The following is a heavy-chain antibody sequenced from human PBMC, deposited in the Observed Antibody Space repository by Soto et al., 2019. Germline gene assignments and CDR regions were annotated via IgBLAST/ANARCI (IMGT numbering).Heavy chain of an antibody. Sequence: PGGSLRLSCAASGFTFSDYWMHWVRQAPGKGLEWVSRIKRDGSTTNYADSVKGRFTISRDNAKNTLYLQMNSLRAEDTAVYYCARDLEVDFWSGFHYGMDVWGQGTTVTVSS. J-gene: IGHJ6*02. D-gene: IGHD3-3*01. V-gene: IGHV3-74*01. CDR2: IKRDGSTT. CDR3: ARDLEVDFWSGFHYGMDV. CDR1: GFTFSDYW.